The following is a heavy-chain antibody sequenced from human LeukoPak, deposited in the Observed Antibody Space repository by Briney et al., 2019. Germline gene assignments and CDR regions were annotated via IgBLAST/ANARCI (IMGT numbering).Heavy chain of an antibody. D-gene: IGHD2-15*01. V-gene: IGHV1-69*01. CDR2: IMPIFGTE. J-gene: IGHJ4*02. Sequence: RPAPGQGLEWMGGIMPIFGTEKEAQKFQGRVTITADESTSTTFMEMSSLRSEAASLLKCTRRSPQYCVGGSCYSGSFDYWGQGTLVTVSS. CDR3: TRRSPQYCVGGSCYSGSFDY.